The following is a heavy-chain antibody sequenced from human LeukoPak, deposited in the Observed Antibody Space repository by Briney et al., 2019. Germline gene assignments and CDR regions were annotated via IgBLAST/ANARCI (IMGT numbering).Heavy chain of an antibody. Sequence: QPGGSLRLSCAASGFTFSSYAMSWVRQAPGKGLVWVSRINSDGSSTSYADSVKGRFTISRDNAKNTLYLQMNSLRAEDTAVYYCASSVQLWSPTLYWGQGTLVTVSS. CDR3: ASSVQLWSPTLY. V-gene: IGHV3-74*01. D-gene: IGHD5-18*01. CDR1: GFTFSSYA. CDR2: INSDGSST. J-gene: IGHJ4*02.